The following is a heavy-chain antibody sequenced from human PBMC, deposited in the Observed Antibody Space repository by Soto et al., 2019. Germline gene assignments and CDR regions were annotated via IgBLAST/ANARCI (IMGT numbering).Heavy chain of an antibody. CDR3: AGGTSGIAAAGPWYYGMDV. CDR2: IIPIFGTA. V-gene: IGHV1-69*13. J-gene: IGHJ6*02. Sequence: GASVKVSCKASGGTFSSYAISWVRQAPGQGLEWMGGIIPIFGTANYAQKFQGRVTITADESTSTAYMELSSLRSEDTAVYYCAGGTSGIAAAGPWYYGMDVWGQGTTVTVSS. CDR1: GGTFSSYA. D-gene: IGHD6-13*01.